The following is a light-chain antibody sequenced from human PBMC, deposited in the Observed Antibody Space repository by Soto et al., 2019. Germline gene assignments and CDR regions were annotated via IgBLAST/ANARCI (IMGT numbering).Light chain of an antibody. J-gene: IGLJ3*02. CDR1: SSDVGGYNY. Sequence: QSVLTQPASVSGSPGQSITISCTGTSSDVGGYNYVSWYQQHPGKAPKLMIYDVSNRPSGVSNRFSGSKSGNTASLTISGLQAEDEADYYCSSYTSSSINWVFGGGTKLTVL. V-gene: IGLV2-14*01. CDR2: DVS. CDR3: SSYTSSSINWV.